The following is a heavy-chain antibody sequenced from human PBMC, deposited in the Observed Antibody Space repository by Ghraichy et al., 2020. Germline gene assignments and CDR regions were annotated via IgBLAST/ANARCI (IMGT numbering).Heavy chain of an antibody. D-gene: IGHD4-23*01. CDR1: GFSDYS. J-gene: IGHJ6*02. Sequence: GGSLRLSCVGSGFSDYSMNWVRQSPGKGLEWISYITRSSSFKSYADSVKGRFTISRDNAQNSLYLQMNSLRDEDTAVYYCARGSSVVRFYYYDGMDVWGQGTTVTVSS. CDR3: ARGSSVVRFYYYDGMDV. CDR2: ITRSSSFK. V-gene: IGHV3-48*02.